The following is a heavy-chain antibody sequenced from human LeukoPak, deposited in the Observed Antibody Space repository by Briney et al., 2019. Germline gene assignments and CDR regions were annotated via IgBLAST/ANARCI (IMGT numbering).Heavy chain of an antibody. CDR3: ARDSRTTIFGVVSWWFDP. D-gene: IGHD3-3*01. Sequence: SETLSLTCTVSGGSISSYYWSWIRQPPGKGLEWIGYIYYSGSTNYNPSLKSRVTISVDTSKNQFSLKLSSVTAADTAVYYCARDSRTTIFGVVSWWFDPWAREPWSPSPQ. V-gene: IGHV4-59*01. CDR2: IYYSGST. J-gene: IGHJ5*02. CDR1: GGSISSYY.